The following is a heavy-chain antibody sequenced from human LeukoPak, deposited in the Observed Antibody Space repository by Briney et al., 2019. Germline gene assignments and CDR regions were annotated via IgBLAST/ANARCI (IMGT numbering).Heavy chain of an antibody. CDR2: ISGSGGST. CDR3: AKDNLRWELPPGYFDY. J-gene: IGHJ4*02. V-gene: IGHV3-23*01. CDR1: GFTFSSYA. Sequence: GGSLRLSCAASGFTFSSYAMSWVRQASGKGLEWVSAISGSGGSTYYADSVKGRFTISRDSPKNTLYLQMNSLRAEDTAVYYCAKDNLRWELPPGYFDYWGQGTLVTVSS. D-gene: IGHD1-26*01.